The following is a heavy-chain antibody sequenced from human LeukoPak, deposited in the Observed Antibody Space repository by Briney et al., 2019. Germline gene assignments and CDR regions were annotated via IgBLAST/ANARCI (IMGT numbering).Heavy chain of an antibody. Sequence: ALVKVSCKASGYTFTSYGISRVRQAPGQGLEWMGWISGYNGNTNYTQKLQGRVAMTTDTSTSTAYMELRSLRSDDTAVYYCARDEDYFEYWGQGTLVTVSS. CDR3: ARDEDYFEY. CDR1: GYTFTSYG. V-gene: IGHV1-18*01. J-gene: IGHJ4*02. CDR2: ISGYNGNT.